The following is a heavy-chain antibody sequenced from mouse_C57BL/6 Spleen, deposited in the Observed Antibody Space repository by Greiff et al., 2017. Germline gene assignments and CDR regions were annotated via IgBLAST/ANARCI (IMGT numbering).Heavy chain of an antibody. CDR3: ASVSCYN. Sequence: EVKLVESGAELVKPGASVKLSCTASGFNIKDYYMHWVKQRTDKGLEWIGRIDPEDGETKYAQKFQGKATITADTSANPAYLQLSSLTSDDTAFYYCASVSCYNWGQGTRVTVSA. CDR1: GFNIKDYY. V-gene: IGHV14-2*01. J-gene: IGHJ3*01. CDR2: IDPEDGET. D-gene: IGHD1-1*01.